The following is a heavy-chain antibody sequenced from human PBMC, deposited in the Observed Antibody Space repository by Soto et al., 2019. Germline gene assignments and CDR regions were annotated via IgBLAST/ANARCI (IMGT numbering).Heavy chain of an antibody. CDR3: AKTPRLRDGPWHFDL. CDR1: GLTFRSYW. CDR2: ISWDSGSI. D-gene: IGHD3-16*01. V-gene: IGHV3-9*01. J-gene: IGHJ2*01. Sequence: GGSVRLSCAACGLTFRSYWMLWVRQAPGKGLEWVSGISWDSGSIGYVDSVKGRFTISRDNAKNSLYLQMNSLRAEDTALYYCAKTPRLRDGPWHFDLWGRGTLVTVSS.